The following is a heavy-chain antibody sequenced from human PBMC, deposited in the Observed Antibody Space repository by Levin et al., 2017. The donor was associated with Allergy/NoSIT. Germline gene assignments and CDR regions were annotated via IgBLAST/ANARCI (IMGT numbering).Heavy chain of an antibody. CDR3: VKVGDGYNYDQYFDH. D-gene: IGHD5-24*01. CDR2: ITWNSANI. Sequence: LSLTCVASGFSFEDYAMHWVRQAPGKGLEWVSGITWNSANIGYADSVRGRFTISRDNAKNSLYLQMNNLRTEDTALYYCVKVGDGYNYDQYFDHWGQGTLVTVSS. CDR1: GFSFEDYA. J-gene: IGHJ4*02. V-gene: IGHV3-9*01.